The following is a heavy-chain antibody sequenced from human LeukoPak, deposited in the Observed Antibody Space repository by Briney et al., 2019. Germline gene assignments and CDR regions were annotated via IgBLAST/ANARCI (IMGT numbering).Heavy chain of an antibody. CDR2: IYTSGST. V-gene: IGHV4-61*02. CDR3: ARGHIGP. CDR1: GGSISSGSYY. Sequence: SQTLSLTCTVSGGSISSGSYYWSWIRQPAGKGLEWIGRIYTSGSTNYNPSLKSRVTISVDTSKNQFSLKLSSVTAADTAVYYCARGHIGPWGQGTLVTVSS. D-gene: IGHD2-21*01. J-gene: IGHJ5*02.